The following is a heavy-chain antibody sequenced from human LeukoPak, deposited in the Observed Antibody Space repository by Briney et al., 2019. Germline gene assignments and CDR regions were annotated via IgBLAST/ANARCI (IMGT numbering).Heavy chain of an antibody. D-gene: IGHD3-10*01. CDR2: INPNSGGT. V-gene: IGHV1-2*02. J-gene: IGHJ4*02. Sequence: ASVKVSCKASGYTFTGYYMHWVRQAPGQGLEWMGWINPNSGGTNYAQKFQGRVTMTRDTSISTAYMELSRLRSDDTAVYYCARARQLLWFGELSAAENDYWGQGTLVTISS. CDR1: GYTFTGYY. CDR3: ARARQLLWFGELSAAENDY.